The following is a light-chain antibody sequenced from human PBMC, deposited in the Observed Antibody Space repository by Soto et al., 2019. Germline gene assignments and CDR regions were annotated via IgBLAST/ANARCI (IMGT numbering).Light chain of an antibody. Sequence: QSVLTQPASVSGSPGQSITISCTGTSSDVGGYNYVSWYQQHPGKAPKLMISEVSNRPSGVSNRFSGSKSGNTASLTISGLQADDEADYYCSSYTSSSTVVFGGGTKLTVL. CDR3: SSYTSSSTVV. CDR1: SSDVGGYNY. CDR2: EVS. J-gene: IGLJ2*01. V-gene: IGLV2-14*01.